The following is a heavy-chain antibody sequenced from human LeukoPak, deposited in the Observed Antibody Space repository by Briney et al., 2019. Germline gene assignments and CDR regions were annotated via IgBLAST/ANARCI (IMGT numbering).Heavy chain of an antibody. J-gene: IGHJ4*02. V-gene: IGHV4-59*12. CDR3: ARAVAGAYYFDY. D-gene: IGHD6-19*01. Sequence: SETLSLTCTVSGGSISNSYWSWIRQPPGKGLEWIGYTFYSGSTNYNPSLKSRVTISVDTSKNQFSLKLSSVTAADTAVFYCARAVAGAYYFDYWGQGTLVTVSS. CDR2: TFYSGST. CDR1: GGSISNSY.